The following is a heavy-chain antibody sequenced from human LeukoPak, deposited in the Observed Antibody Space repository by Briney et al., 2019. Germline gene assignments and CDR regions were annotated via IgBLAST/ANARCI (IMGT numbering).Heavy chain of an antibody. Sequence: GGSLRLSCAASGFTFDSYAMSWVRQAPGKGLEWVSAIGVSGTGTYYADSVKGRFTISRDDSKNTLYLQMNSLRAEDTAVYYCAKLWVGDYLDYWGQGTLVTVSS. CDR1: GFTFDSYA. CDR3: AKLWVGDYLDY. J-gene: IGHJ4*02. V-gene: IGHV3-23*01. D-gene: IGHD2-21*01. CDR2: IGVSGTGT.